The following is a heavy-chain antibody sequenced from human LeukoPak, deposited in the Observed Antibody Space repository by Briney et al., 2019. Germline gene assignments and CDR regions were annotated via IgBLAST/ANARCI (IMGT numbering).Heavy chain of an antibody. CDR1: GFTFSGSA. V-gene: IGHV3-73*01. CDR2: IRSKANSYAT. D-gene: IGHD5-18*01. Sequence: GGSLRFSCAASGFTFSGSAMHWVRQASGKGLEWVGRIRSKANSYATAYAASVKGRFTISRDDSKNTAYLQMNSLKTEDTAVYYCTIGYSYGYGWGQGTLVTVSS. J-gene: IGHJ4*02. CDR3: TIGYSYGYG.